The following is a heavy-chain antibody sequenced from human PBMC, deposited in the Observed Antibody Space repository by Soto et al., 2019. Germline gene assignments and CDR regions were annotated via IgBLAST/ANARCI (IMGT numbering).Heavy chain of an antibody. CDR2: LDPSDSET. Sequence: GESLKISCKGSGYSFTTYWISWVRQMPGGGLEWMGKLDPSDSETDYSPSFEGHVTISADKSISTAYLQWSSLKASDTAIYYCARLGYSLGTFDIWGQVTMVTVAS. V-gene: IGHV5-10-1*01. D-gene: IGHD3-22*01. CDR3: ARLGYSLGTFDI. J-gene: IGHJ3*02. CDR1: GYSFTTYW.